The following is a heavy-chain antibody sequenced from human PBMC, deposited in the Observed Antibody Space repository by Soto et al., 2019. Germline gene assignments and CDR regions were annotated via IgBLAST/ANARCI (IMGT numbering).Heavy chain of an antibody. Sequence: SVKVSCKVSEGTFKTYAISWVRQAPGQGLEWMGGVIPIFGTANYAQMFQGRVTITADESTSTAYMELSSLRFDDTAVYYCARDREVTGAYYYGLDVWGQGTTVTVSS. D-gene: IGHD3-9*01. V-gene: IGHV1-69*13. CDR2: VIPIFGTA. CDR1: EGTFKTYA. J-gene: IGHJ6*02. CDR3: ARDREVTGAYYYGLDV.